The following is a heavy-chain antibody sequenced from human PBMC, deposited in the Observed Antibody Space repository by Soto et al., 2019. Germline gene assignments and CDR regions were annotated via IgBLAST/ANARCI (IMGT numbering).Heavy chain of an antibody. CDR1: GGSISSGDYY. CDR3: ATVTYYYDSSGYPHHYYFDY. Sequence: ASETLSLTCTVSGGSISSGDYYWSWIRQPPGKGLEWIGYIYYSGSTYYNPSLKSRVTISVDTSKNQFSLKLSSVTAADTAVYYCATVTYYYDSSGYPHHYYFDYWGQGTLVTVSS. J-gene: IGHJ4*02. V-gene: IGHV4-30-4*01. CDR2: IYYSGST. D-gene: IGHD3-22*01.